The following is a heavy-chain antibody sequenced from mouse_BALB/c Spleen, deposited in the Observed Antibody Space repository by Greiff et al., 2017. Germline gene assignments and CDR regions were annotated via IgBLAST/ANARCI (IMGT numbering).Heavy chain of an antibody. CDR3: ARSPYYGNSGAMDY. V-gene: IGHV5-12-2*01. CDR2: ISNGGGST. J-gene: IGHJ4*01. CDR1: GFTFSSYT. Sequence: EVQGVESGGGLVQPGGSLKLSCAASGFTFSSYTMSWVRQTPEKRLEWVAYISNGGGSTYYPDTVKGRFTISRDNAKNTLYLQMSSLKSEDTAMYYCARSPYYGNSGAMDYWGQGTSVTVSS. D-gene: IGHD2-10*01.